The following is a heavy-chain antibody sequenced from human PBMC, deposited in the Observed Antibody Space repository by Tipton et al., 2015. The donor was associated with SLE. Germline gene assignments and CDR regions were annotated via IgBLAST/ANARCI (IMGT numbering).Heavy chain of an antibody. CDR2: IYASGST. D-gene: IGHD1-14*01. CDR3: ARDQYNKGKGWFDP. Sequence: LRLSCTVSGGSISSGSYYWNWIRQPAGKGLEWLGRIYASGSTYYNPSLKSRVTISVDTSKNQFSLKLSSVTAADTAVYYCARDQYNKGKGWFDPWGQGTLVTVSS. CDR1: GGSISSGSYY. J-gene: IGHJ5*02. V-gene: IGHV4-61*02.